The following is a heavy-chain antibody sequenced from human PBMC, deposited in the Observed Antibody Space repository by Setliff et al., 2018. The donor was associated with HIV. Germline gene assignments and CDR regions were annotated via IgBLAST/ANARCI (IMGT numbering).Heavy chain of an antibody. CDR3: AREGLAVAGLNWFDP. Sequence: PSETLSLTCTVSGGSITSGNYFWTWIRQPAGKGLEWIGHIYTDGSTNYNPSLKSRVTMSVDTSTSQFSLRLTSMTAADTAVYYCAREGLAVAGLNWFDPWGQGTLVTVSS. V-gene: IGHV4-61*09. J-gene: IGHJ5*02. CDR2: IYTDGST. D-gene: IGHD6-19*01. CDR1: GGSITSGNYF.